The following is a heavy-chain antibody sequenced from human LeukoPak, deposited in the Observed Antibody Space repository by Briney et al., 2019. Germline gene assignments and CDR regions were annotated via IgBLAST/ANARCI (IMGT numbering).Heavy chain of an antibody. CDR2: ISGSGGST. V-gene: IGHV3-23*01. Sequence: GGSLRLSCAASGFTFSSYAMSWVRQAPGKGLEWVSAISGSGGSTYYPGSVKGRFTISRENAKNSLYLQMNSLRAGDTAVYYCARGGRFGVYGMDVWGQGTTVTVSS. D-gene: IGHD3-10*01. CDR3: ARGGRFGVYGMDV. J-gene: IGHJ6*02. CDR1: GFTFSSYA.